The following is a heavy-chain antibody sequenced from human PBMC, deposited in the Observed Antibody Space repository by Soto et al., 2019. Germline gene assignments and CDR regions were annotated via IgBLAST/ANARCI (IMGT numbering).Heavy chain of an antibody. CDR3: AGNIVLRFVWFDP. D-gene: IGHD2-8*01. Sequence: WASVKVSCKASGGTFSSYAISWVRQAPGQGLEWMGGIIPIFGTANYAQKFQGRVTITADESTSTAYMELSSLRSEDTAVYYCAGNIVLRFVWFDPWGQGTLVTVSS. V-gene: IGHV1-69*13. J-gene: IGHJ5*02. CDR2: IIPIFGTA. CDR1: GGTFSSYA.